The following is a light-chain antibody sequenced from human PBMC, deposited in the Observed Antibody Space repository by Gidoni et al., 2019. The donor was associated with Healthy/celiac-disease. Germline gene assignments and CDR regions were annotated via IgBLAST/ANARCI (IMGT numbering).Light chain of an antibody. V-gene: IGKV1-33*01. CDR2: DPS. J-gene: IGKJ5*01. CDR1: QDISNY. CDR3: QQYDNLPIT. Sequence: DTTMTQSPSSLSASVGDRVTITSQASQDISNYVNWYQQKPGKAPKLLIYDPSNLETGVPTRFSGSGSGTDFTFTISSLQPEDIALYYCQQYDNLPITFGQGTRLEIK.